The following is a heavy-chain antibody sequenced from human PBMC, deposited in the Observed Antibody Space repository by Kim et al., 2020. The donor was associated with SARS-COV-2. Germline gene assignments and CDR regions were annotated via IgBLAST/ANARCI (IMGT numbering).Heavy chain of an antibody. D-gene: IGHD5-18*01. CDR1: GYTFINYY. Sequence: ASVKVSCKASGYTFINYYIHWVRQAPGQVFEWVGRINPISGDTDYAQKFRGRVTMTRDTSISTAYMELSSLIHDDTAVYFCARLARIPSGDFWGQGSLVT. CDR3: ARLARIPSGDF. V-gene: IGHV1-2*06. J-gene: IGHJ4*02. CDR2: INPISGDT.